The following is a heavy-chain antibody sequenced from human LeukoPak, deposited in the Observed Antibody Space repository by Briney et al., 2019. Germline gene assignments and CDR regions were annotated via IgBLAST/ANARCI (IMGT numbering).Heavy chain of an antibody. CDR2: ISWDGGST. V-gene: IGHV3-43D*03. Sequence: PGGSLRLSCAASGFTFDDYAMHWVRQAPGKGLEWVSLISWDGGSTYYADSVKGRLTISRGNSKNSLYLQMNSLRAEDTALYYCAKGQKWELLRLFDYWGQGTLVTVSS. D-gene: IGHD1-26*01. J-gene: IGHJ4*02. CDR3: AKGQKWELLRLFDY. CDR1: GFTFDDYA.